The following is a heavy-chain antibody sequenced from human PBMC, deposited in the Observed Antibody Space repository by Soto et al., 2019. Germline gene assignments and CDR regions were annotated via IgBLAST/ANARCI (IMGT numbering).Heavy chain of an antibody. V-gene: IGHV4-59*08. D-gene: IGHD3-10*01. CDR3: ARREEYYYGSGSYYGDWFDP. Sequence: SETLSLTCTVSGGSVSSYYWSWIRQPPGKGLEWIGYIYYSGSTNYNPSLKSRVTISVDTSKNQFSLKLSSVTAADTAVYYCARREEYYYGSGSYYGDWFDPWGQGTLVTVS. CDR1: GGSVSSYY. J-gene: IGHJ5*02. CDR2: IYYSGST.